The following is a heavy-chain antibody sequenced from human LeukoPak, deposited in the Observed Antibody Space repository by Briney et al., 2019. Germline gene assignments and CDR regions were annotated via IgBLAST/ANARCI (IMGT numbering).Heavy chain of an antibody. J-gene: IGHJ4*02. CDR1: GGSIRSQH. CDR2: IYISGST. CDR3: ARDRYYYDSSGYPFDY. Sequence: PSETLSLTCTVSGGSIRSQHWSWIRQPAGKGLEWIGCIYISGSTNYNPSLKSRVTMSGDTSKNQFSLKLSSVTAADTAVYYCARDRYYYDSSGYPFDYWGQGTLVTVSS. V-gene: IGHV4-4*07. D-gene: IGHD3-22*01.